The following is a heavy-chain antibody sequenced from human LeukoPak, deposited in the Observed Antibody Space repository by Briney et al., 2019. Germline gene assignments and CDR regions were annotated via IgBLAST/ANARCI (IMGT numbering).Heavy chain of an antibody. CDR2: VSGSGVYI. V-gene: IGHV3-23*01. CDR3: AQWRERRNYFDT. D-gene: IGHD6-19*01. Sequence: GGSLRLSCAASGFTFSSYALSWVRQAPGKGLEWVSTVSGSGVYIYTADSVKGRFTISRENSKNTLYLQMNSLRVEDTAVYYCAQWRERRNYFDTWGHEGLVTVSS. J-gene: IGHJ4*01. CDR1: GFTFSSYA.